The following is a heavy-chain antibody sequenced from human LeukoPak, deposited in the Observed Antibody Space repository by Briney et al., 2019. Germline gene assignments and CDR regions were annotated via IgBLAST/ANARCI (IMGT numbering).Heavy chain of an antibody. J-gene: IGHJ4*02. V-gene: IGHV3-21*01. CDR1: GFTFSTYR. D-gene: IGHD6-19*01. Sequence: PGGSLRLSCAASGFTFSTYRFNWVRQAPGKGLEWVSSISSGSSYIYYADSVRGRFTISRDNAKNSLYLQMNSLRAEDTAVYYCARGRHSSGLYDPIESWGQGALVTVSS. CDR2: ISSGSSYI. CDR3: ARGRHSSGLYDPIES.